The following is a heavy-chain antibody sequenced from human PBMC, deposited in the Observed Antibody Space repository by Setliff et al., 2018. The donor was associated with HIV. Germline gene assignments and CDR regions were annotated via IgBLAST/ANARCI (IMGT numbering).Heavy chain of an antibody. CDR3: ATDHPGCYDSSGRD. CDR2: FDPEDGET. Sequence: ASVKVSCKVSGYTLTELSMHWVRQAPGKGLEWMGGFDPEDGETIYGQKFQGRVTMTEDTSTDTAYMELSSLRFEDTAVYYCATDHPGCYDSSGRDWGQGTLVTVSS. V-gene: IGHV1-24*01. J-gene: IGHJ1*01. D-gene: IGHD3-22*01. CDR1: GYTLTELS.